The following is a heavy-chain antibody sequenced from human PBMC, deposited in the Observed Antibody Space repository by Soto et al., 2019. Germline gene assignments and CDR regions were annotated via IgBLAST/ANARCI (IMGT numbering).Heavy chain of an antibody. Sequence: SETLSLTCTVSGGSISNYYWSWIRQPPGKGLEWIGYLAYSGSPNYSSSLKSRVTISLDRSKNQFSVKLSSVTAADTAVYYCARITTFLTFDIWGQGTMVTVSS. D-gene: IGHD1-1*01. V-gene: IGHV4-59*01. CDR2: LAYSGSP. CDR3: ARITTFLTFDI. J-gene: IGHJ3*02. CDR1: GGSISNYY.